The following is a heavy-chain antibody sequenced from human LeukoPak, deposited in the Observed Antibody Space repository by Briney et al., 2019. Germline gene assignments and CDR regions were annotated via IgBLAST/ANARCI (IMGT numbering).Heavy chain of an antibody. V-gene: IGHV4-39*01. D-gene: IGHD3-10*01. CDR1: GGSISSSSYY. J-gene: IGHJ5*02. Sequence: SETLSLTCTVSGGSISSSSYYWGWIRQPPGKGLEWIGSIYYSGSTYYNPSLKSRVTISVDTSKNQFSLKLSSVTAADTAVYYCARHGMVRGVKPNWLDPWGQGTLVTVSS. CDR2: IYYSGST. CDR3: ARHGMVRGVKPNWLDP.